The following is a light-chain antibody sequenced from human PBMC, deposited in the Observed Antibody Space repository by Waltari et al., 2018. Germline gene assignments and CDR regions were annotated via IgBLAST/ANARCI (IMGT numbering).Light chain of an antibody. V-gene: IGLV2-23*01. J-gene: IGLJ3*02. CDR1: SSDVASFKL. CDR3: CSYSRSSPWV. Sequence: QSALTQPASVSGSPGQSITISCTGTSSDVASFKLVSWFQQYPGKAPKLIIYEDTERPSGVSIRFSGSKSGNTASLSSSGLQAEDEADYHCCSYSRSSPWVFGGGTKLTVL. CDR2: EDT.